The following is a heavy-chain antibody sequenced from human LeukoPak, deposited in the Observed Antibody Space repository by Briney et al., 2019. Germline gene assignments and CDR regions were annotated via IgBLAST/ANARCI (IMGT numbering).Heavy chain of an antibody. J-gene: IGHJ6*02. CDR3: ARGGRAELVNDSYQGIYYYYGMDV. V-gene: IGHV1-2*04. D-gene: IGHD1-1*01. CDR1: GYTFTGYY. CDR2: INPNSGGT. Sequence: ASVKVSCKASGYTFTGYYKHWVRQAPGQGLEWMGWINPNSGGTNYAQKFQGWVTMTRDTSISTAYMELSRLRSDDTAVYYCARGGRAELVNDSYQGIYYYYGMDVWGQGTTVTVSS.